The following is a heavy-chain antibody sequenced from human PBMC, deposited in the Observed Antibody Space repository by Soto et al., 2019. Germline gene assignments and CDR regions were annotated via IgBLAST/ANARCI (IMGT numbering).Heavy chain of an antibody. Sequence: QVLLVQSGAEVKKPGSSVKVSCKASGDTFSSYTISWVRQAPGQGLEWMGRFVPIHGLAHYAQKFQGRVTITANKSTSTTYMELSSLRADDTAVYYCARDVGSGVDPWGQGSLVTVSS. V-gene: IGHV1-69*08. CDR1: GDTFSSYT. J-gene: IGHJ5*02. D-gene: IGHD3-10*01. CDR3: ARDVGSGVDP. CDR2: FVPIHGLA.